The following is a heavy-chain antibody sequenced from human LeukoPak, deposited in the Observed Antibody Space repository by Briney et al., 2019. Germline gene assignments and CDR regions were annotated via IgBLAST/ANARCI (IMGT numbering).Heavy chain of an antibody. CDR2: IKQDGSEK. CDR1: GFTFSSYL. V-gene: IGHV3-7*01. Sequence: GGSLRLSCAASGFTFSSYLMSWVRQAPGKGLEWVANIKQDGSEKYYVDSVKGRFTISRDNAKNSLYLQMNSLRAEDTAVYYCASEKRYSSSWYPVDYWGQGTLVTVSS. J-gene: IGHJ4*02. D-gene: IGHD6-13*01. CDR3: ASEKRYSSSWYPVDY.